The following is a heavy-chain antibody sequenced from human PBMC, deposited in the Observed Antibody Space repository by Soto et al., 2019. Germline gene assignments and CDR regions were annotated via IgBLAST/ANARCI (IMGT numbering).Heavy chain of an antibody. J-gene: IGHJ6*02. V-gene: IGHV3-30*18. D-gene: IGHD4-17*01. CDR2: ISYDGTNK. CDR1: GFTFSTYG. CDR3: AKDLQSYGDYDYYCYGMDV. Sequence: QVQLVESGGGEVQPGRSLTISCAASGFTFSTYGMHWVRQTPGKGLEWVAVISYDGTNKFYSDSVKGRFTISRDNCKNTLTLHMNSLRADDTAVYSCAKDLQSYGDYDYYCYGMDVWGLGTRVTVSS.